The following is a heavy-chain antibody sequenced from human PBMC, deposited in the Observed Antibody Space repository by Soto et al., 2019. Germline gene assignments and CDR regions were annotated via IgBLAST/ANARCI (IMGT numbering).Heavy chain of an antibody. CDR1: GFSLSTNEVG. Sequence: QITLKESGPTLVKPTQTLTLTCTFSGFSLSTNEVGVGWIRQPPGKALEWLALIFWDYDKRYRSSLKNRLTVTKDTSKNQVVLTMTKVDPVDTATYYCAHRRTYRGVTLYDYWGQGTLVTVSS. CDR2: IFWDYDK. D-gene: IGHD3-10*01. V-gene: IGHV2-5*02. CDR3: AHRRTYRGVTLYDY. J-gene: IGHJ4*02.